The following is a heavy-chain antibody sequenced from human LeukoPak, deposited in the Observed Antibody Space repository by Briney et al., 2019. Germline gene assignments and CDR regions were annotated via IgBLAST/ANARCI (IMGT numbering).Heavy chain of an antibody. CDR3: AKDPARTKDDHDYFDY. J-gene: IGHJ4*02. D-gene: IGHD1-14*01. Sequence: GGSLRLSCAASGFAFSSYALSWVRQPAGKGLEWVSAISGGGDGTYYADSVKGRFTISRDNSKNTLYLQMNSLRAEDTAVYYCAKDPARTKDDHDYFDYWGQGTLVTVSS. V-gene: IGHV3-23*01. CDR1: GFAFSSYA. CDR2: ISGGGDGT.